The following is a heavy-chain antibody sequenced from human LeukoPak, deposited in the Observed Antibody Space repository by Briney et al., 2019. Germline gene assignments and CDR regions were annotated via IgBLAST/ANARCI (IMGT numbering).Heavy chain of an antibody. J-gene: IGHJ4*02. D-gene: IGHD2-15*01. Sequence: ASVKVSCKASGYTFTGYYMHWVRQAPGQGLEWMGWINPNSGGTNYAQKFQGRVTMTRDTSISTAYMALSRLRSDDTAVYYCARGVVVAATLLFDYWGQGTLVTVSS. CDR1: GYTFTGYY. V-gene: IGHV1-2*02. CDR2: INPNSGGT. CDR3: ARGVVVAATLLFDY.